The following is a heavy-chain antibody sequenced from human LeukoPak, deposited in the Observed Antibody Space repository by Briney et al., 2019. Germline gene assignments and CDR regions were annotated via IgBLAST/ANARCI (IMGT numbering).Heavy chain of an antibody. J-gene: IGHJ6*02. D-gene: IGHD6-6*01. V-gene: IGHV3-43*02. CDR1: GFTFGDYA. CDR2: ISGDGDTT. Sequence: PWGSLRLSCAASGFTFGDYAMHWVRQAPGKGLEWVSLISGDGDTTYYADSVKGRFTIYRDNRKNSLYLQMNSLRTEDTALYYCAKDFPRSSWGYYYYYGLDVWGQGTAVTVSS. CDR3: AKDFPRSSWGYYYYYGLDV.